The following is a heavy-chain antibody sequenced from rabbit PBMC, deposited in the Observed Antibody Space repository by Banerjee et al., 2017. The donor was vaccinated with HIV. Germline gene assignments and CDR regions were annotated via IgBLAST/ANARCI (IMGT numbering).Heavy chain of an antibody. CDR1: GLDFSSNA. CDR3: ARDVGGWPYYFNL. D-gene: IGHD4-1*01. J-gene: IGHJ4*01. Sequence: QSLEESGGDLVKPGASLTLTCKASGLDFSSNAMCWVRQAPGKGPEWIACVVTGDVSTYYASWAKGRFTISKTSSTTVTLQMTSLTAADTATYFCARDVGGWPYYFNLWGQGTLVTVS. CDR2: VVTGDVST. V-gene: IGHV1S40*01.